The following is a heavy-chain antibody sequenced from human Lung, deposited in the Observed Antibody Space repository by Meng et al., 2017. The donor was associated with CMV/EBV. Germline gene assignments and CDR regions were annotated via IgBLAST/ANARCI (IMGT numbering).Heavy chain of an antibody. D-gene: IGHD5-24*01. CDR2: IYTSGST. J-gene: IGHJ1*01. V-gene: IGHV4-4*07. Sequence: QWQLQESGPGLVKPSEPLTLTCTASGGSIRSYYWSWIRQPAGKGLEWIGRIYTSGSTNYNPSLKSRVTMSVDTSKTQFSLKLSSVTAADTAVYYCARGSRDEAFQHWGQGTLVTVSS. CDR1: GGSIRSYY. CDR3: ARGSRDEAFQH.